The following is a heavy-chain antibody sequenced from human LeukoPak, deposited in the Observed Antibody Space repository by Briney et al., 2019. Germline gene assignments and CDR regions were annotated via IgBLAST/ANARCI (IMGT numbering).Heavy chain of an antibody. V-gene: IGHV3-30*18. D-gene: IGHD2-21*02. J-gene: IGHJ3*02. Sequence: PGGSLRLSCAASGFTFSSYGMHWVRQAPGKGLEWVAVISYDGSNKYYADSVKGRFTISRDNSKNTLYLQMNSLRAEDTAVYYCAKDLASIVVVTAIGGGDAFDIWGQGTMVTVSS. CDR3: AKDLASIVVVTAIGGGDAFDI. CDR2: ISYDGSNK. CDR1: GFTFSSYG.